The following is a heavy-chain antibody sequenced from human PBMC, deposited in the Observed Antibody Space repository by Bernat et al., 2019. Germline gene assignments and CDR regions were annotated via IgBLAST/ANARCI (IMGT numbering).Heavy chain of an antibody. V-gene: IGHV3-30-3*01. CDR2: ISYDGSNK. CDR3: ASSALEHDY. CDR1: GFTFSSYA. Sequence: QVQLVESGGGVVQPGRSLRLSCAASGFTFSSYAMHWVRQAPGKGLEWVAAISYDGSNKYYADSVKGRVTISIDNAKNTLYLQMNSLRAEDTAVYYCASSALEHDYWGQGTLVTVSS. J-gene: IGHJ4*02. D-gene: IGHD1-26*01.